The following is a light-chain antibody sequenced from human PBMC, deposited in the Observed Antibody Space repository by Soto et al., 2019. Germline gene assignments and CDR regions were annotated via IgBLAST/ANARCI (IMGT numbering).Light chain of an antibody. CDR3: QQRSNWPRPIT. V-gene: IGKV3-11*01. Sequence: EIVLTQSPATLSLSPGERATLSCRVSQSVSSYLAWYQQKPGQAPRLLIYDASNRATGIPARFSGSGSGTDFTLTISSLEPEDFAVYYCQQRSNWPRPITFGQGTRLEIK. CDR2: DAS. CDR1: QSVSSY. J-gene: IGKJ5*01.